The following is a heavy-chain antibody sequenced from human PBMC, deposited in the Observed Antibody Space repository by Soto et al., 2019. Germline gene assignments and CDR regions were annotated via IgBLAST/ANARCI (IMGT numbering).Heavy chain of an antibody. J-gene: IGHJ5*02. Sequence: QAHLVQSGAEVRKPGASVKLSCTAAGYAFTGYAIHWVRQAPGQGLEWMGWINAGNGYTKFSQNFQGRVSVTRDTSSSMAYMELSSLRFEDTAVYYGARGDYYDSSGLDLWGQGTLVTVSS. D-gene: IGHD3-22*01. CDR1: GYAFTGYA. CDR2: INAGNGYT. CDR3: ARGDYYDSSGLDL. V-gene: IGHV1-3*01.